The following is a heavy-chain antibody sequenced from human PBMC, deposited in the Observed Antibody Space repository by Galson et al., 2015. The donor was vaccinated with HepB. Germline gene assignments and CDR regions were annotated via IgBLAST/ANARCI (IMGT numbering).Heavy chain of an antibody. J-gene: IGHJ4*02. Sequence: SLRLSCAASGFTFSSYGMHWVRQAPGKGLEWVAVISYDGSNKYYADSVKGRFTISRDNSKNTLYLQMNSLRAEDTAVYYCAKDANWCKVYNPPPDYWGQGTLVTVPS. CDR2: ISYDGSNK. CDR3: AKDANWCKVYNPPPDY. D-gene: IGHD2-8*01. CDR1: GFTFSSYG. V-gene: IGHV3-30*18.